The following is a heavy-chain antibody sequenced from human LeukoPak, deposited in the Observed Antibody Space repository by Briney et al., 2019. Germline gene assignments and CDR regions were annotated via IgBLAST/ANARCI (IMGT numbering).Heavy chain of an antibody. CDR3: ARGKTYYYGSGSYRHGQYYYYMDV. CDR1: GYTFTSYY. V-gene: IGHV1-46*01. Sequence: GLVKVSCKASGYTFTSYYMHWVRQAPGQGLEWMGLINPTGGSTGYAQKFQGRVTMTRDMSTSTVYMELSSLRSEDTAVYYCARGKTYYYGSGSYRHGQYYYYMDVWGKGTTVTISS. J-gene: IGHJ6*03. CDR2: INPTGGST. D-gene: IGHD3-10*01.